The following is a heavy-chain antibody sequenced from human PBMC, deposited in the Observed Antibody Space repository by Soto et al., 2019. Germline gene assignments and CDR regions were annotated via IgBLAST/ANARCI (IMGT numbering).Heavy chain of an antibody. CDR1: GFTLSTYS. V-gene: IGHV3-21*02. Sequence: EVRLVESGGGLVKPGGSLRLSCAASGFTLSTYSMNWVRQAPGKGLEWVSSITSSSTYIYYSDSVQGRVTISRDNAKNTLYMQMDSLTVEDTAVYFCTRDSRNFDIWGQGTLGAVSS. CDR2: ITSSSTYI. J-gene: IGHJ4*02. D-gene: IGHD3-10*01. CDR3: TRDSRNFDI.